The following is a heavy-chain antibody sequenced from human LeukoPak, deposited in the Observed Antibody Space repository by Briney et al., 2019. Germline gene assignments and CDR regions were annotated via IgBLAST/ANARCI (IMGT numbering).Heavy chain of an antibody. V-gene: IGHV1-2*02. CDR2: INPNSAGT. CDR1: GYTFTDYY. Sequence: ASVKVSCKASGYTFTDYYLHWLRQDPGQGLEWAGWINPNSAGTEYAQEFQGRVTMTRDTSNSTAYMELSRLQPDDTAVYYCARAAWSATSKFDSWGQGTRVTVSS. D-gene: IGHD6-13*01. CDR3: ARAAWSATSKFDS. J-gene: IGHJ5*01.